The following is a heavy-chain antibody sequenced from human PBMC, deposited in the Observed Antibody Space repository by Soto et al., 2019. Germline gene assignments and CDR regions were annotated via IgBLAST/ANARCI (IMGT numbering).Heavy chain of an antibody. D-gene: IGHD1-1*01. Sequence: PSQTLSLTCDISGDSVSSNSAGWNWIRQTPSRGLEWLGRTYYKSKWYYTYAASVKSRMTVSPDTSKNQFSLQLTSVTPEDTAVYYCARGSWDDVSGHYYMDVWDKGTTVTVSS. J-gene: IGHJ6*03. V-gene: IGHV6-1*01. CDR1: GDSVSSNSAG. CDR2: TYYKSKWYY. CDR3: ARGSWDDVSGHYYMDV.